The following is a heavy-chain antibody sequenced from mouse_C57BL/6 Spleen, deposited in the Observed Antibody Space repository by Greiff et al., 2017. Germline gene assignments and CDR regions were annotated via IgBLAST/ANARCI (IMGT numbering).Heavy chain of an antibody. Sequence: QVQLQQSGPGLVQPSQSLSITCTVSGFSLTSYGVHWVRQSPGKGLEWLGVIWSGGSTDYNAAFISRLSISKDNSKSQVFFKMNSLQADDTAIYYCASSGDWGYAMDYWGQGTSVTVAS. D-gene: IGHD4-1*01. CDR3: ASSGDWGYAMDY. J-gene: IGHJ4*01. V-gene: IGHV2-2*01. CDR2: IWSGGST. CDR1: GFSLTSYG.